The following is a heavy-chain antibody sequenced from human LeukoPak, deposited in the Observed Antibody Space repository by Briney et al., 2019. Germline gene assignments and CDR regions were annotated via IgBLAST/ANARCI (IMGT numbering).Heavy chain of an antibody. J-gene: IGHJ6*02. V-gene: IGHV3-30*18. CDR1: GFTFSSYG. CDR2: ISYDGSNK. D-gene: IGHD3-10*01. Sequence: PGGSLRLSCAASGFTFSSYGMHWVRQAPGKGLEWVAVISYDGSNKYYADSVKGRFTISRDNSKNTLYLQMNSLRAEDTAVYYCAKGPFGSGSADYYAMDVWGQGTTVTVSS. CDR3: AKGPFGSGSADYYAMDV.